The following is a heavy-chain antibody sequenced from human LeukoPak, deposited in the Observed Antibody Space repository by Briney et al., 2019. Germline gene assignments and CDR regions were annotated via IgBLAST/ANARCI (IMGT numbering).Heavy chain of an antibody. CDR2: VYHSGAT. J-gene: IGHJ4*02. CDR3: ARHIGIVGSRGFDY. D-gene: IGHD2/OR15-2a*01. Sequence: SETLSLTCAVYGGSFSGYYWSWIRQPPGKGLEWIGEVYHSGATNYNTSLKSRVTISLDKSKNQFSLKLSSLIAADTAVYYCARHIGIVGSRGFDYWGLGTLVTVSS. V-gene: IGHV4-34*01. CDR1: GGSFSGYY.